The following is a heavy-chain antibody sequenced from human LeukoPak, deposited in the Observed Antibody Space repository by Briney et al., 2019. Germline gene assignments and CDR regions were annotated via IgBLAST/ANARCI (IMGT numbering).Heavy chain of an antibody. CDR3: AKARDYGGKVYYFDY. D-gene: IGHD4-23*01. CDR2: ISGSGGST. V-gene: IGHV3-23*01. CDR1: GFTFGSYA. Sequence: PGGSLRLSCAASGFTFGSYAMSWVRQAPGKGLEWVSAISGSGGSTYYADSVKGRFTISRDNSKNTLYLQMNSLRAEDTAVYYCAKARDYGGKVYYFDYWGQGTLVTVSS. J-gene: IGHJ4*02.